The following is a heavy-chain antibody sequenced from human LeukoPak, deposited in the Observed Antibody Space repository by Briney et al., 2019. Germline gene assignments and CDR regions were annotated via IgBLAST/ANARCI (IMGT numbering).Heavy chain of an antibody. CDR2: ISSSSSYI. CDR1: GFTFSSYS. CDR3: ARDLVRGITMIRGAIYFDY. V-gene: IGHV3-21*01. D-gene: IGHD3-10*01. Sequence: PGGSLRLSCAASGFTFSSYSMNWVRQAPGKGLEWVSSISSSSSYIYYADSVKGRFTISRDNAKNSLYLQMNSLRAEGTAVYYCARDLVRGITMIRGAIYFDYWGQGTLVTVSS. J-gene: IGHJ4*02.